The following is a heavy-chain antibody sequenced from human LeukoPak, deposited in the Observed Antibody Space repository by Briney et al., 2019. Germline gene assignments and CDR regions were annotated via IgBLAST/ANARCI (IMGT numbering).Heavy chain of an antibody. D-gene: IGHD5-12*01. CDR2: IYYSGSI. CDR1: GGSFSGSY. J-gene: IGHJ6*02. Sequence: WEPLSFTCPVSGGSFSGSYWSWFRQPPGKGLGWLGYIYYSGSISYNPPLKSRVTISVDTSKNQFSLKLSSVTAADTAVYYCARGLRLGKVGGESKYCYGMDVWGQGTTVTV. CDR3: ARGLRLGKVGGESKYCYGMDV. V-gene: IGHV4-59*01.